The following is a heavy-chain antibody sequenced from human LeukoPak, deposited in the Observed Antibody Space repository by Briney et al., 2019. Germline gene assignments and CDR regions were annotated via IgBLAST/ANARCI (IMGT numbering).Heavy chain of an antibody. J-gene: IGHJ6*03. D-gene: IGHD1-7*01. CDR3: ARDNWNYGAAYYMDV. CDR1: GYSISSGYY. CDR2: IYHSGST. V-gene: IGHV4-38-2*02. Sequence: PSETLSLTCTVSGYSISSGYYWGWIRQPPGKGLEWIGSIYHSGSTYYNPSLKSRVTISVDTSKNQFSLKLSSVTAADTAVYYCARDNWNYGAAYYMDVWGKGTTVTVSS.